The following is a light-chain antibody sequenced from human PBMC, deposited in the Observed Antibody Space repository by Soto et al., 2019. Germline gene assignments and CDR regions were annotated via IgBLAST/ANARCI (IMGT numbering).Light chain of an antibody. CDR1: QTVTSN. CDR3: QQYNNWPPAT. J-gene: IGKJ1*01. CDR2: GAS. V-gene: IGKV3-15*01. Sequence: EIVMTQSPATLSVTPGERATLSCSASQTVTSNLAWYQQKPGQPPRLLIYGASTRATGIPARFSGSGSGTEFTLTISSLQSEDFAVYYCQQYNNWPPATFGQGTKVDI.